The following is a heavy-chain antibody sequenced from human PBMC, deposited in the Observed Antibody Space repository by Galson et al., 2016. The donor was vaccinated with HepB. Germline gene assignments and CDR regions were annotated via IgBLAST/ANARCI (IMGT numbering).Heavy chain of an antibody. CDR2: VYYSGST. D-gene: IGHD4-17*01. J-gene: IGHJ4*02. V-gene: IGHV4-59*01. CDR1: GGSINSYY. Sequence: SETLSLTCTVSGGSINSYYWSWIRQPPGKGLEWIGYVYYSGSTNYNPSLKSRVTISVDTSKNQFSLKLNSVTAADTAVYYCARDSSFYGYFDYWGQGSLVTVSS. CDR3: ARDSSFYGYFDY.